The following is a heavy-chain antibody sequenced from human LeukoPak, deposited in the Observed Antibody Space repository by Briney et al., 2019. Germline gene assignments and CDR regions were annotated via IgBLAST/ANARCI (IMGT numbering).Heavy chain of an antibody. V-gene: IGHV3-23*01. Sequence: RTGGSLRLSCAASGFTFSSYAMSWVRQAPGKGLEWVSAISGSGGSTYYADSVKGRFTISRDNSKNTLYLQMNSLRAEDTAVYYCAKDLTEYDSSGPFDYWGQGTLVTVSS. CDR3: AKDLTEYDSSGPFDY. J-gene: IGHJ4*02. CDR2: ISGSGGST. CDR1: GFTFSSYA. D-gene: IGHD3-22*01.